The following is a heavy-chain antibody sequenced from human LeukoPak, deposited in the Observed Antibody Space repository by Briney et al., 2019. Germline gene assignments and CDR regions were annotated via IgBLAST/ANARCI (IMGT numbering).Heavy chain of an antibody. D-gene: IGHD5-24*01. CDR1: GFTFSIYG. V-gene: IGHV3-30*18. J-gene: IGHJ4*02. Sequence: GGSLRLSCAASGFTFSIYGMHWVRQAPGKGLEWVAVISYDGSTEQYSDSVKGRSTISRDNSKNTLYLQMDSLRPEDTAVYYCAKDYRRDGYNYYFDYWGQGTLVTLSS. CDR2: ISYDGSTE. CDR3: AKDYRRDGYNYYFDY.